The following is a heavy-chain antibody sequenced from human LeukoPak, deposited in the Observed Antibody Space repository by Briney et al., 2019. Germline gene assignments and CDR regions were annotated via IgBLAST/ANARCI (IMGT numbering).Heavy chain of an antibody. D-gene: IGHD3-10*01. CDR3: ARSYGSADAFDI. V-gene: IGHV3-33*01. CDR1: GFAFNTYA. Sequence: GGSLRLSCAASGFAFNTYAMHWVRQAPGQGLEWVALIWHDGSHKFYSNSVRGQFTISRDNSKNTVSLQMNNLRPEDTAVYYCARSYGSADAFDIWGQGTMVTVSS. CDR2: IWHDGSHK. J-gene: IGHJ3*02.